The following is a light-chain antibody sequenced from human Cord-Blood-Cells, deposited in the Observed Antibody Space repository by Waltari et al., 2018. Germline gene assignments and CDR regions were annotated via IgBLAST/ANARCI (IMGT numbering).Light chain of an antibody. V-gene: IGLV2-14*01. Sequence: QSALTQPASVSGSPGQSITTSCTRTSRAAGGYNYLSWYQQHPGKAPKRMIYEVSNRPSGVSNRFSGSKSGNTASLTISGLQAEDEADYYCSSYTSSSTPYVFGTGTKVTVL. CDR3: SSYTSSSTPYV. CDR1: SRAAGGYNY. J-gene: IGLJ1*01. CDR2: EVS.